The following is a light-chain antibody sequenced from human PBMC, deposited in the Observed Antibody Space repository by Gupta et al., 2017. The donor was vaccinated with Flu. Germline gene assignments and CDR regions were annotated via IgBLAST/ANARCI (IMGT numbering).Light chain of an antibody. V-gene: IGLV2-11*01. Sequence: QSALTQPRSVSGSPGQSVTISCTGTSSDVGAYNYVSWSQQHPGKALRLMIYDVSKRPSGVPDRFSGSKSGNTASLTISGLQAEDEADYYCYSYAGNYAFYVFGTGTEVTVL. CDR1: SSDVGAYNY. CDR2: DVS. CDR3: YSYAGNYAFYV. J-gene: IGLJ1*01.